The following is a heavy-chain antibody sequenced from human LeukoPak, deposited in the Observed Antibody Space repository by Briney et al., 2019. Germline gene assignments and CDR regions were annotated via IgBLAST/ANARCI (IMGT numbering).Heavy chain of an antibody. J-gene: IGHJ4*02. CDR2: FDPEDGET. CDR3: ATGGYYYDSSGYYDY. V-gene: IGHV1-24*01. CDR1: GYTLTELS. Sequence: ASVKVSCKVSGYTLTELSMHWVRQAPGKGLEWMGGFDPEDGETIYAQKLQGRVTMTEDTSTDTAYMELSSLRSEDTAVYYCATGGYYYDSSGYYDYWGQGTLVTVSS. D-gene: IGHD3-22*01.